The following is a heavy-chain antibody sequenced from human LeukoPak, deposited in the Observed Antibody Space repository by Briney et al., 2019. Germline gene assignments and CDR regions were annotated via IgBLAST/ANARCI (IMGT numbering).Heavy chain of an antibody. V-gene: IGHV4-31*03. D-gene: IGHD4-17*01. CDR1: GGSISSGGYY. Sequence: SETLSLTCTVSGGSISSGGYYWSWIRQHPGTGLEWIGYIYYSGSTYYSPSLKSRVTISVDTSKNQFSLKLSSVTAADTAVYYCASSSTVTTRKSWFDPWGQGTLVTVSS. CDR3: ASSSTVTTRKSWFDP. CDR2: IYYSGST. J-gene: IGHJ5*02.